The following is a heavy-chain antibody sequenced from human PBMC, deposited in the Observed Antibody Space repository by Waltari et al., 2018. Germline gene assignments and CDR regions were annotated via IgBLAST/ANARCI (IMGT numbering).Heavy chain of an antibody. CDR3: ARADYYDSSATRYYFDY. Sequence: QVQLQESGPGLVKPSETLSLTCAVSGYSISSGYYWGWIRQPPGKGLEWIGSIYHSGSTYYNPSLKSRVTISVDTSKNQFSLKLSSVTAADTAVYYCARADYYDSSATRYYFDYWGQGTLVTVSS. V-gene: IGHV4-38-2*01. J-gene: IGHJ4*02. CDR2: IYHSGST. CDR1: GYSISSGYY. D-gene: IGHD3-22*01.